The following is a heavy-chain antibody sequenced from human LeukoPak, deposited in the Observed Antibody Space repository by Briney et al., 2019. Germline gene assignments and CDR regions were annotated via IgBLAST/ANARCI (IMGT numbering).Heavy chain of an antibody. V-gene: IGHV3-23*01. CDR1: GFTFSSYA. D-gene: IGHD2-15*01. J-gene: IGHJ4*02. CDR3: AKQLGYCSDGSCYFPY. Sequence: GGSLRLSCAASGFTFSSYAMSWVRQAPGKGLEWVSGISGSDHSTYYADSVKGRFTISRDNSKSTLCLQMNSLRAEDTAVYYCAKQLGYCSDGSCYFPYWGQGTLVTVSS. CDR2: ISGSDHST.